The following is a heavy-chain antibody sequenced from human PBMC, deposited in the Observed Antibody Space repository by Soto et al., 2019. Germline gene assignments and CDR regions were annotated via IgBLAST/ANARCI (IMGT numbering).Heavy chain of an antibody. V-gene: IGHV4-4*07. CDR1: GASLSRYY. J-gene: IGHJ5*02. CDR2: IYATGDT. D-gene: IGHD1-26*01. CDR3: VRDGTKNLRDRFEP. Sequence: SETLSLTCNVSGASLSRYYWSWIRQPPGKGLEWIGRIYATGDTDYNPSLKSRISMSVDMSKRQFSLTLRSVTAADTAIYYCVRDGTKNLRDRFEPWGRGILVTVSS.